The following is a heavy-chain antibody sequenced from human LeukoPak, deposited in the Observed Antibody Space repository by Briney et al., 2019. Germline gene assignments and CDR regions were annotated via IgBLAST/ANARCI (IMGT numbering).Heavy chain of an antibody. CDR2: ISYDGSNK. D-gene: IGHD3-3*01. CDR3: ARDRSRPNYDFWSGRFAAFFDY. J-gene: IGHJ4*02. V-gene: IGHV3-30-3*01. Sequence: GGSLRLSCAASGFTFSSYAMHWVRQAPGKGLEWVAVISYDGSNKYYADSVKGRFTISRGNSKNTLYLQMNSLRAEDTAVYYCARDRSRPNYDFWSGRFAAFFDYWGQGTLVTVSS. CDR1: GFTFSSYA.